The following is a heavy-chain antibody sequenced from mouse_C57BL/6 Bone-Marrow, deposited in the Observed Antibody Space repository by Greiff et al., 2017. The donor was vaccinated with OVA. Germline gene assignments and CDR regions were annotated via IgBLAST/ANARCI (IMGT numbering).Heavy chain of an antibody. V-gene: IGHV3-6*01. D-gene: IGHD1-1*01. J-gene: IGHJ2*01. CDR3: ARETTLVPFDY. Sequence: EVQVVESGPGLLKPSQSLSLTCSVTGYSITSGYYWNWIRQFPGNKLEWMGYISYDGSNNYNHSLKNRISITRDTSKNQCFLKLNSVTTEDTATYYCARETTLVPFDYWGQGTTLTVSS. CDR2: ISYDGSN. CDR1: GYSITSGYY.